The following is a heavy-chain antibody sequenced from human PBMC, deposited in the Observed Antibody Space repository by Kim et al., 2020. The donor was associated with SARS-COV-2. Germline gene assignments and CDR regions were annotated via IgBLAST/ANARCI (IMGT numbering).Heavy chain of an antibody. CDR3: ARLSSSSWYFDY. J-gene: IGHJ4*02. V-gene: IGHV3-7*04. CDR2: K. D-gene: IGHD6-13*01. Sequence: KYYVDSVKGRFTIFRDNAKNSLYLQMNSLRAEDTAVYYCARLSSSSWYFDYWGQGTLVTVSS.